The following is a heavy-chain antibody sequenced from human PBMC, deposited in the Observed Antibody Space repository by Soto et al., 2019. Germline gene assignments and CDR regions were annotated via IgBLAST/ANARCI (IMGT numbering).Heavy chain of an antibody. V-gene: IGHV3-23*01. CDR2: VIASGGST. CDR3: AKGRRSLEWLNCFDL. CDR1: GFSFSEVA. J-gene: IGHJ5*02. Sequence: EVQLLESGGELVQPGESLRLSCTASGFSFSEVAMSWVRQAPGKGLEWVASVIASGGSTYYPDSVKGRFTISRDNAKNTLYLQMNSLRVEDTAIDYCAKGRRSLEWLNCFDLWGQGTLVTVSA. D-gene: IGHD3-3*01.